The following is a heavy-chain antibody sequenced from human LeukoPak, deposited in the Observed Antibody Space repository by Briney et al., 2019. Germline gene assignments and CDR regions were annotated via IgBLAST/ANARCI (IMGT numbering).Heavy chain of an antibody. CDR2: INHSGST. D-gene: IGHD6-6*01. CDR3: ARGRYSSSSNNNWFDP. J-gene: IGHJ5*02. V-gene: IGHV4-34*01. CDR1: GGSFSGYY. Sequence: SETLSLTCAVYGGSFSGYYWSWIRQPPGKGLEWIGEINHSGSTNYNPSLKSRVTKSVDTSKNQFSLKLSSVTAADTAVYYCARGRYSSSSNNNWFDPWGQGTLVTVSS.